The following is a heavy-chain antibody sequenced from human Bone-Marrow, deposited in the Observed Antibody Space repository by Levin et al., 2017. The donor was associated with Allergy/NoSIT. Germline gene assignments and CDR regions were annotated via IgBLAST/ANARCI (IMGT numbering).Heavy chain of an antibody. CDR1: SASVNSGTYY. J-gene: IGHJ4*02. D-gene: IGHD1-1*01. CDR2: ITYGGDT. CDR3: ATRPDDGAWHPYFNF. Sequence: PSETLSLTCTVSSASVNSGTYYWSWIRQVPGKGPEWIAYITYGGDTNYNPSLKSRVTVSSDMSKNQFSLKLYSVSAADTAVYFCATRPDDGAWHPYFNFWGQGALVTVSS. V-gene: IGHV4-61*01.